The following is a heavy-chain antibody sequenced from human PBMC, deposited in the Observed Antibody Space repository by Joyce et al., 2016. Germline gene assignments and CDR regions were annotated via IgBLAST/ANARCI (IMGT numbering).Heavy chain of an antibody. V-gene: IGHV3-7*01. Sequence: EVQLVESGGRLVQPGGSLRFSCAASGFMFSSYWMIWVRQAPGKGLEWVANINQDGSEKNYVDSVKGRFTISRDNAKKSLYLQMNSLRAEDTAVYYCAREARMQLTYYYFGLDVWGQGTTVVVSS. CDR3: AREARMQLTYYYFGLDV. CDR1: GFMFSSYW. J-gene: IGHJ6*02. CDR2: INQDGSEK. D-gene: IGHD5-18*01.